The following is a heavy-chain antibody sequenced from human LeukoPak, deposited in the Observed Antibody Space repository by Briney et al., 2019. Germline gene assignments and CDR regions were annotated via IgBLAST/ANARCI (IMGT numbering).Heavy chain of an antibody. CDR3: ARKWSSRDWFDP. CDR2: INPHSGGT. J-gene: IGHJ5*02. CDR1: GYTFTDYY. D-gene: IGHD2-8*01. Sequence: APVKVSCEASGYTFTDYYIHWVRQAPGQGLEWMGWINPHSGGTSYAQKFQGRVTMTSDTSTTTVYMELSSLRSEDTGLYYCARKWSSRDWFDPWGQGTLVTVSS. V-gene: IGHV1-2*02.